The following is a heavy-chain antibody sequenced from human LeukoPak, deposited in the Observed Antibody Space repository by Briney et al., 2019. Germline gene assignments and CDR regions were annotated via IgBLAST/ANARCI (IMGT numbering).Heavy chain of an antibody. CDR2: ISGSGGST. V-gene: IGHV3-23*01. J-gene: IGHJ4*02. D-gene: IGHD3-10*01. CDR1: GFTFSSYA. CDR3: AATDYYYGSGSYNFDY. Sequence: GGSLRLSCAASGFTFSSYAMSRVRQAPGKGLEWVSAISGSGGSTYYADSVKGRFTISRDNSKNTLYLQMNSLRAEDTAVYYCAATDYYYGSGSYNFDYWGQGTLVTVSS.